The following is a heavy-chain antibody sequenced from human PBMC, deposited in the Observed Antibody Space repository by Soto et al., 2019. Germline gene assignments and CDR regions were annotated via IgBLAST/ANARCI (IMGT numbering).Heavy chain of an antibody. V-gene: IGHV3-21*01. Sequence: GGSLRLSCAASGFTFSSYSMNWVRQAPGKGLEWVSSISSSSSYIYYADSVKGRFTISRDNAKNSLYLRMNSLRAEDTAVYYCARDRGDGYNTYYFDYWGQGTLVTVSS. CDR2: ISSSSSYI. D-gene: IGHD5-12*01. CDR1: GFTFSSYS. J-gene: IGHJ4*02. CDR3: ARDRGDGYNTYYFDY.